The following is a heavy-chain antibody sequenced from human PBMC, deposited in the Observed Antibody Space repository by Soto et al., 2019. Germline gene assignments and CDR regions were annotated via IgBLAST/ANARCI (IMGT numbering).Heavy chain of an antibody. D-gene: IGHD6-6*01. J-gene: IGHJ6*02. V-gene: IGHV4-31*03. Sequence: PSETLSLTCTVSGGSISSGGYYWSWIRQHPGKGLEWIGYIYYSGSTYYNPSLKSRVTISVDTSKNQFSLKLSSVTAADTAVYYCARDLRMSSSSPYYYYYGMDVWGQGTTVTVSS. CDR1: GGSISSGGYY. CDR3: ARDLRMSSSSPYYYYYGMDV. CDR2: IYYSGST.